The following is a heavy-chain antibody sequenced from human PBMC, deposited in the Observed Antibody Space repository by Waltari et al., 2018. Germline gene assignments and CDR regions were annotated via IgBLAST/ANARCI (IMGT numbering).Heavy chain of an antibody. Sequence: QVQLVESGGGVVQPGRSLRLSCAASGFTFSSYAMHWVRQAPGKGLEWVAVISYDVSNKYYADSVKGRFTISRDNSKNTLYLQMNSLRAEDTAVYYCARGMIVVVPAASFYWGQGTMVTVSS. D-gene: IGHD2-2*01. V-gene: IGHV3-30*01. CDR2: ISYDVSNK. CDR3: ARGMIVVVPAASFY. J-gene: IGHJ3*01. CDR1: GFTFSSYA.